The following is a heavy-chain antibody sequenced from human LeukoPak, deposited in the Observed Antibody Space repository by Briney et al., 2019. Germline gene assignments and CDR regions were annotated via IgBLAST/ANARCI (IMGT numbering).Heavy chain of an antibody. V-gene: IGHV1-2*02. CDR3: ARKSYIVVVPAAIRGGDSFDI. CDR2: INPNSGGT. J-gene: IGHJ3*02. Sequence: ASVKVSRKASGYTFTGYYMHWVRQAPGQGLEWMGWINPNSGGTNYAQKFQGRVTMTRDTSISTAYMELSRLRSDDTAVYYCARKSYIVVVPAAIRGGDSFDIWGQGTMVTVSS. CDR1: GYTFTGYY. D-gene: IGHD2-2*02.